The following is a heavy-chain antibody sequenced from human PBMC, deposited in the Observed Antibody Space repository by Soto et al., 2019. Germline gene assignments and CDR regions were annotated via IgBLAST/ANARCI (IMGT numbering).Heavy chain of an antibody. V-gene: IGHV4-39*01. J-gene: IGHJ4*02. CDR2: IYYSGRS. D-gene: IGHD4-4*01. CDR1: CGSISSSSLY. CDR3: ARQRTTVVTQAYFDY. Sequence: PSETLSLTCTFSCGSISSSSLYWGVIRQAPGKGLERIGSIYYSGRSYYNTSLKSRVSISIDTSKSQFSLKLNSVSAADTAVYYCARQRTTVVTQAYFDYWGQGALVTVSS.